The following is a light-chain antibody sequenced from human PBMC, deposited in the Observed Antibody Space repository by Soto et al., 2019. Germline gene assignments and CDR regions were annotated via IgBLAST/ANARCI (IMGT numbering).Light chain of an antibody. CDR1: GTNIGINT. CDR2: NNN. J-gene: IGLJ3*02. Sequence: QSVLTQPPSASGTPGQRVTISCSGSGTNIGINTVNWYQQLPGTAPKLLIYNNNQRSPGVSDRFSGSKSGASASLAISGLHSEDEGHYFCAAWDDSRNGPQFGGGIKVTVL. CDR3: AAWDDSRNGPQ. V-gene: IGLV1-44*01.